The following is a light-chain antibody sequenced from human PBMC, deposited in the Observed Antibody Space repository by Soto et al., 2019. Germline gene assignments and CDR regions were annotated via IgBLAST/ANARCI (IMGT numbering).Light chain of an antibody. CDR3: SSYTSSSPCV. CDR1: SSGVGGYRY. Sequence: QSVLTQPASVSGSPGQSITISCTGTSSGVGGYRYVSWYQQHPGKAPKLIIYEVSNRPSGVSNRFSGSKSGNTASLTISGLQAEDEADYYCSSYTSSSPCVFGTGTKVTVL. J-gene: IGLJ1*01. V-gene: IGLV2-14*01. CDR2: EVS.